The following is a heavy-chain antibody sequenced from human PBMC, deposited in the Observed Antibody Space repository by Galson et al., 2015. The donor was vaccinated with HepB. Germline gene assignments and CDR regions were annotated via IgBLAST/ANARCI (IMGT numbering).Heavy chain of an antibody. Sequence: SLRLSCAASGFTVSSNHMSWVRQAPGKGLEWVSVIYSGGSTYYADSVKGRFTISRDNSKNTLYLQMNSLRAEDTAVYYCARQIGYDLGAFDIWGQGTMVTISS. J-gene: IGHJ3*02. CDR2: IYSGGST. CDR3: ARQIGYDLGAFDI. D-gene: IGHD5-12*01. V-gene: IGHV3-53*01. CDR1: GFTVSSNH.